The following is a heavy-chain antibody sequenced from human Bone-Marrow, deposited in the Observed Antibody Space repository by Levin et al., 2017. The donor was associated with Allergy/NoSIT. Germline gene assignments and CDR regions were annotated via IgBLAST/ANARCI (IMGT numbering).Heavy chain of an antibody. J-gene: IGHJ4*02. CDR1: GGSVSGGNRY. Sequence: SETLSLTCTVSGGSVSGGNRYWSWIRQPPGKGLEWIGYIFDSGTTNYNPSLESRVTISVDTSKNVLSLKLTSVTAADTAVYYCARGGDTFGPFNFYDSWGQGTLVTVSS. CDR2: IFDSGTT. D-gene: IGHD5-18*01. CDR3: ARGGDTFGPFNFYDS. V-gene: IGHV4-61*03.